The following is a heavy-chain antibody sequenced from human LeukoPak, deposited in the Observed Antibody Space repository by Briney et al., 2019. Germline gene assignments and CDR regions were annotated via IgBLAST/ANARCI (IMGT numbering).Heavy chain of an antibody. CDR3: ARDDYGDYAGFDY. V-gene: IGHV3-21*01. Sequence: GGSQRLSCAASGFTFSSYSMNWVRQAPGKGLEWVSSISSSSSYIYYADSVKGRFTISRDNAKNSLYLQTNSRRAEDTAVYYCARDDYGDYAGFDYWGQGTLVTVSS. CDR1: GFTFSSYS. D-gene: IGHD4-17*01. CDR2: ISSSSSYI. J-gene: IGHJ4*02.